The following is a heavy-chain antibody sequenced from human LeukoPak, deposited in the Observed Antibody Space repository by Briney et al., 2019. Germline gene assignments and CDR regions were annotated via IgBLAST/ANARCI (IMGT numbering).Heavy chain of an antibody. CDR2: IYYSGST. CDR3: ARDRRYYESSGYYGGFDY. V-gene: IGHV4-59*01. J-gene: IGHJ4*02. Sequence: RPSETLSLTCTVSGGSISSYYWSWIRQPPGKGLEWIGYIYYSGSTNYNPSLKSRVTISVDTSKNQFSLKLSSVTATATAVSYCARDRRYYESSGYYGGFDYWGQGTLATVPS. CDR1: GGSISSYY. D-gene: IGHD3-22*01.